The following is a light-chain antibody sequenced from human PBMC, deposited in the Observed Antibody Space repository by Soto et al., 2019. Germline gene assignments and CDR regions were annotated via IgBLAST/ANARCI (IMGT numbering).Light chain of an antibody. CDR2: DAS. J-gene: IGKJ5*01. V-gene: IGKV3-15*01. CDR1: QSVSSN. CDR3: QQSHNWPIT. Sequence: EVVMRQSPATPSVSPGERATLSCRASQSVSSNLAWHQQKHGQAPRILMYDASTRATGIPARFSGSVSGTEGTITISSLKSEDGSVYYCQQSHNWPITFGQGTRLEIK.